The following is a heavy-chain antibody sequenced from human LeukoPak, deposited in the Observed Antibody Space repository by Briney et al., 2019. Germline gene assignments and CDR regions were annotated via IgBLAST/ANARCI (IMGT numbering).Heavy chain of an antibody. J-gene: IGHJ4*02. V-gene: IGHV1-2*02. D-gene: IGHD1-26*01. CDR3: ARGPVRVSGSYQYNFDY. CDR1: GYTFTGYY. Sequence: ASVKVSCKASGYTFTGYYMHWVRQAPGQGLEWMGWINPNSGGTNYAQKFQGRVTMTRDTSISTAYMELSRLRSDDTAVYYCARGPVRVSGSYQYNFDYWGQGTLVTVSS. CDR2: INPNSGGT.